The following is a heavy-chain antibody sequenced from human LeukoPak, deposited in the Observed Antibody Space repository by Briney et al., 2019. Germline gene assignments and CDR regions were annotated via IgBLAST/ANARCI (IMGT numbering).Heavy chain of an antibody. CDR3: ARVGYDILTGYYYFDY. D-gene: IGHD3-9*01. CDR2: IKQDGSEK. CDR1: GFTFSSYW. V-gene: IGHV3-7*01. Sequence: PGGSLRLSCAASGFTFSSYWMSSVRQAPGKGLEWVANIKQDGSEKYYVDSVKGRFTISRDNAKNSLYLQMNSLRAEDTAVYYCARVGYDILTGYYYFDYWGQGTLATVSS. J-gene: IGHJ4*02.